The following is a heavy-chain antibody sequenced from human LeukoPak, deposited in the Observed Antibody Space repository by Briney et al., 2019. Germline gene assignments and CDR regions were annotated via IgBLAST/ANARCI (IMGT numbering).Heavy chain of an antibody. D-gene: IGHD2-21*02. CDR3: ARRLVVTAVFDY. V-gene: IGHV4-39*01. Sequence: SETLSLTCTVSGVSISSSSYYWGWIRQPPGKGLEWIGSIYYSGSTYYNPSLKSRVTISVDTSKNQFSLKLSSVTAADTAVYYCARRLVVTAVFDYWGQGTLVTVSS. CDR2: IYYSGST. CDR1: GVSISSSSYY. J-gene: IGHJ4*02.